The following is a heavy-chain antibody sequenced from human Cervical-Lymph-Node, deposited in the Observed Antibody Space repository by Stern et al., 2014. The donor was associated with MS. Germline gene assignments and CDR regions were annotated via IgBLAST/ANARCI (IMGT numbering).Heavy chain of an antibody. J-gene: IGHJ5*02. CDR1: GYSISSGYY. CDR2: FYHSGST. V-gene: IGHV4-38-2*02. D-gene: IGHD6-13*01. CDR3: AREEQQLIHGNWFDP. Sequence: QVQLQESGPGLVKPSETLSLTCSVSGYSISSGYYWGWIRQPPGKGLEWIGNFYHSGSTHYHPSLKSRVTISGATSKTPVSLNVRSVTAADTAVYYCAREEQQLIHGNWFDPWGQGTLVTVSS.